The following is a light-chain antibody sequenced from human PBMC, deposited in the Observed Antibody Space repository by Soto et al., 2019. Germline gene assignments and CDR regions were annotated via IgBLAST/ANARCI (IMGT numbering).Light chain of an antibody. J-gene: IGLJ3*02. CDR1: TSNIGTNT. CDR3: AAWDDTLKGVV. CDR2: SNN. Sequence: QSVLTQPPSASGTPGQRVAISCSGTTSNIGTNTVNWYQHLPGTAPKLLISSNNQRPSGVPDRFSGSKSGTSASLAISGLQSEDEADYYCAAWDDTLKGVVFGGGTKVTVL. V-gene: IGLV1-44*01.